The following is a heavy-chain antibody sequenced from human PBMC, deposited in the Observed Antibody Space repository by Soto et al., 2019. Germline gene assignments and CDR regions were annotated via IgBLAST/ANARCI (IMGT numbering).Heavy chain of an antibody. J-gene: IGHJ5*02. CDR1: GFTFSSYA. V-gene: IGHV3-23*01. Sequence: GGSLRLSCAASGFTFSSYAMSWARQAPGKGLEWVSAISGSGGSTYYADSVKGRFTISRDNSKNTLYLQMNSLRAEDTAVYYCAKSTRSLGWFDPWGQGTLVTVSS. CDR2: ISGSGGST. CDR3: AKSTRSLGWFDP. D-gene: IGHD1-1*01.